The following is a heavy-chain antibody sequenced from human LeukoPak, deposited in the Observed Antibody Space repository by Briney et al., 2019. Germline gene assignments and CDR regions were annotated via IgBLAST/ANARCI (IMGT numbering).Heavy chain of an antibody. CDR1: GFTFSSYS. V-gene: IGHV3-21*01. J-gene: IGHJ4*02. Sequence: GGSLRLSCAASGFTFSSYSMNWVRQAPGKGLEWVSSISSSSYIYYVDSVKGRFTISRDNAKNSLYLQMNSLRAEDTAVYYCARDVRGPYNWNDGIDYWGQGTLVTVSS. CDR2: ISSSSYI. CDR3: ARDVRGPYNWNDGIDY. D-gene: IGHD1-1*01.